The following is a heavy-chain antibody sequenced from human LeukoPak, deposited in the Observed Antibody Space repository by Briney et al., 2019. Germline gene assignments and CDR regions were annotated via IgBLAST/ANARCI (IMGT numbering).Heavy chain of an antibody. J-gene: IGHJ6*02. CDR2: ISYDGSNK. CDR3: ARSLGYCSGGSCYLSPYGMDV. CDR1: GFTFSSYA. Sequence: PGGSLRLSCAASGFTFSSYAMHWVRQAPGKGLEWVAVISYDGSNKYYADSVKGRFTISRDNSKNTLYLQMNSLRAEDTAVYYCARSLGYCSGGSCYLSPYGMDVWGQGTTVTVSS. D-gene: IGHD2-15*01. V-gene: IGHV3-30*04.